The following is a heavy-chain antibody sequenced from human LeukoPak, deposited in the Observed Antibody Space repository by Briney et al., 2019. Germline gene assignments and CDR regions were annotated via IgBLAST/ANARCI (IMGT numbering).Heavy chain of an antibody. CDR2: IYSGGST. CDR1: GFTVSSNY. D-gene: IGHD4-17*01. J-gene: IGHJ4*02. CDR3: ASLYGDYDPQVSDY. V-gene: IGHV3-66*01. Sequence: GGSLRLSCAASGFTVSSNYMSWVRQAPGKGLERVSVIYSGGSTYYADSVKGRFTISRDNSKNTLYLQMNSLRAEDTAVYYCASLYGDYDPQVSDYWGQGTLVTVSS.